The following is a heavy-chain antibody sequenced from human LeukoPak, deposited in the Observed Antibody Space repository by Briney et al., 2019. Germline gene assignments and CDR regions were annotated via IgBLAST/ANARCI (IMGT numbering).Heavy chain of an antibody. J-gene: IGHJ3*02. CDR3: ARDGDTAMVSFYDI. CDR1: GGTFSSYA. CDR2: IIPMFGTP. V-gene: IGHV1-69*13. D-gene: IGHD5-18*01. Sequence: ASVKVSCKASGGTFSSYAISWVRQAPGQGLEWMGGIIPMFGTPNYAQKFQGRVTITADESTNTAYMELSSLTYEDTAMYYCARDGDTAMVSFYDIWGQGTKVTVSS.